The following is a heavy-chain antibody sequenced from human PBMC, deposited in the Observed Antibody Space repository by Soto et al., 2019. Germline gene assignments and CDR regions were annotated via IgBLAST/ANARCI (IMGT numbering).Heavy chain of an antibody. D-gene: IGHD6-19*01. CDR2: INPNSGGT. V-gene: IGHV1-2*04. J-gene: IGHJ6*02. CDR3: ARGRIAVAGFYYYGMDV. Sequence: GAPVKVSCQASGLTFTGYHMPWVGQGPGPGLEWMGWINPNSGGTNYAQKFQGWVTMTRDTSISTAYMELSRLRSDDTAVYYCARGRIAVAGFYYYGMDVWGQGTTVTVSS. CDR1: GLTFTGYH.